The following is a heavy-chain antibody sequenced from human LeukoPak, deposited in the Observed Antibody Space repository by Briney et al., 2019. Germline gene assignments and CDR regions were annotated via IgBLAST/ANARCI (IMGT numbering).Heavy chain of an antibody. D-gene: IGHD6-13*01. CDR3: ARTEAVSGSWYPHWYFDL. Sequence: ASVKVSCKASGYTFTSYGISWVRQAPGQGLEWMGWMNPNSGNTGYAQKFQGRVTMTRNTSISTAYMELSSLRSEDTAVYYCARTEAVSGSWYPHWYFDLWGRGTLVTVSS. J-gene: IGHJ2*01. CDR2: MNPNSGNT. CDR1: GYTFTSYG. V-gene: IGHV1-8*02.